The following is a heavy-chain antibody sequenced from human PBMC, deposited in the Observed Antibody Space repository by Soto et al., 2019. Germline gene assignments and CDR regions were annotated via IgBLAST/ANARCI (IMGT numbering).Heavy chain of an antibody. Sequence: GESLKISCAASGFTFSSYWMSWVRQAPGKGLEWVANIKQDGSEKYYLDSVKGRFTISRDNAKNSLYLQMNSLRAEDTAVYYCARPIAAAGPYWYFDLWGRGTLVTGSS. CDR3: ARPIAAAGPYWYFDL. CDR2: IKQDGSEK. D-gene: IGHD6-13*01. J-gene: IGHJ2*01. CDR1: GFTFSSYW. V-gene: IGHV3-7*01.